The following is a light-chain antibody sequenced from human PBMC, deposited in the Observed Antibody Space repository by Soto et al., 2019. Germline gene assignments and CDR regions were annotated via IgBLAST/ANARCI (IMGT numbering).Light chain of an antibody. V-gene: IGKV3-15*01. CDR2: GAS. Sequence: EIVMTQSPATLSVSPGERATLSCRASQSVSSNLAWYQQKPGQAPRLLIYGASTRATGIPARFSGSGSGTEFTLTISSLQSEDFAVYCCQHYNNWPPVFGQGTKVAIK. CDR3: QHYNNWPPV. J-gene: IGKJ1*01. CDR1: QSVSSN.